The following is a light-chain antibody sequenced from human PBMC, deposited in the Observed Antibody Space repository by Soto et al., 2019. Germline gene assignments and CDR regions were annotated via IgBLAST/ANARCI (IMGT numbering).Light chain of an antibody. CDR3: QQRSNWPPT. CDR1: QSVSSY. Sequence: EIVLTQSPATLSLSPGERATLSCRASQSVSSYLAWYQQKPGQAPRLLIYDASNRATGIPAGFSGSGSGTDFTLTISSLEPEDFAVYYCQQRSNWPPTFGPGNKVDIK. J-gene: IGKJ3*01. V-gene: IGKV3-11*01. CDR2: DAS.